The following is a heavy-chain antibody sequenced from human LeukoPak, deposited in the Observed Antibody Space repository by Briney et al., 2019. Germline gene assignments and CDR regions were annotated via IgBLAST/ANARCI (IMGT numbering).Heavy chain of an antibody. J-gene: IGHJ3*02. CDR3: ARDPRGRPAAINNAFDI. Sequence: SVKVSCKASGGTFSSYAISWVRQAPGQGLEWMGGIIPIFGTANYAQKFQGKVTITADESTSTAYMELSSLRSEDTAVYYCARDPRGRPAAINNAFDIWGQGTMVTVSS. D-gene: IGHD5-12*01. V-gene: IGHV1-69*01. CDR1: GGTFSSYA. CDR2: IIPIFGTA.